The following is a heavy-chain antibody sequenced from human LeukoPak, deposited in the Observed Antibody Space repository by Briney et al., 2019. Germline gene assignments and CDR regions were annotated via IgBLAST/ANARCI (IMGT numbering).Heavy chain of an antibody. V-gene: IGHV3-7*03. CDR3: ARGGDKNVM. Sequence: GGSLRLSCVVSGFTFSXYWMTWVRQAPGKGLEWVANIKXXXXXXXXXXXVKGRXXXXXXNAKNTXYLQMDSLRAEDTAVYYCARGGDKNVMGGQGTLVTVSS. J-gene: IGHJ4*02. D-gene: IGHD3-10*01. CDR1: GFTFSXYW. CDR2: IKXXXXXX.